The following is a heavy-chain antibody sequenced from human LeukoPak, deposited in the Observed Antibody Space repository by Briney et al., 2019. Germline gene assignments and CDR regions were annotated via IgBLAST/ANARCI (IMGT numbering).Heavy chain of an antibody. CDR2: IYPGDTDT. V-gene: IGHV5-51*01. CDR3: ARPRSSSWYDAFDI. CDR1: GYSFTSYW. D-gene: IGHD6-13*01. Sequence: GESLKISCKGAGYSFTSYWFGWVRQMPGKGLEWMGIIYPGDTDTRYSPSFQGPVTISADKSISTAYLQWSSLKASDTAMYYCARPRSSSWYDAFDIWGQGTMVTVSS. J-gene: IGHJ3*02.